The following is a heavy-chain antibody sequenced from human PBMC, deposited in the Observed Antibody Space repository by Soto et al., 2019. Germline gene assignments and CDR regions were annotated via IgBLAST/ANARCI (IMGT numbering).Heavy chain of an antibody. Sequence: GASVKVSCKASGYTFTGYYMHWVRQAPGQGLEWMGWINPNSGGTNYAQKFQGWVTMTRDTSISTAYMELSRLRSDDTAVYYCARARVYSGYEVSLGAFDIWAQGTMVTVSS. J-gene: IGHJ3*02. CDR3: ARARVYSGYEVSLGAFDI. CDR1: GYTFTGYY. D-gene: IGHD5-12*01. CDR2: INPNSGGT. V-gene: IGHV1-2*04.